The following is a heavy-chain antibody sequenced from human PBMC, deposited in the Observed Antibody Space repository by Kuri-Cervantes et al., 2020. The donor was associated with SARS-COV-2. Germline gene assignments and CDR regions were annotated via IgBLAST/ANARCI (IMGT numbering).Heavy chain of an antibody. J-gene: IGHJ4*02. V-gene: IGHV4-38-2*01. CDR3: ARGSPSGWYRVYDY. Sequence: GSLRLSCAVSGYSISSGYYWGWIRQPPGKGLEWIGSIYHSGSTYYNPSLKSRVTISVDRSKNQFSLKLSSVTAADTAVYYCARGSPSGWYRVYDYWGQGTLVTVSS. CDR2: IYHSGST. D-gene: IGHD6-19*01. CDR1: GYSISSGYY.